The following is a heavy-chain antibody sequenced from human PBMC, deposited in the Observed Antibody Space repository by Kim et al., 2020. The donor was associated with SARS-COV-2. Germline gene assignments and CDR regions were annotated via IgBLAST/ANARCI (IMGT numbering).Heavy chain of an antibody. CDR1: GFTFSDYW. Sequence: GGSLRLSCAASGFTFSDYWMSWIRQAPGKGLEWVANIKQDESEKNYVDSVKGRFTVSRDNVKNSLYLQMNSLRVEDTAVYYCASLDIAVVESDYWGQGTLVTVSS. CDR2: IKQDESEK. V-gene: IGHV3-7*03. J-gene: IGHJ4*02. D-gene: IGHD5-18*01. CDR3: ASLDIAVVESDY.